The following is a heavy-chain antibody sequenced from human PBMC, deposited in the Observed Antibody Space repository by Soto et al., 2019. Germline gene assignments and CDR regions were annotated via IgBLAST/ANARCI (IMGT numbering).Heavy chain of an antibody. Sequence: ASVKVSCKASGGTFSSYAISWVRQAPGQGLEWMGGIIPIFGTANYAQKFQGRVTITADKSTNTAYMELSSLRSEDTAVYYCARVAMVRGVIKPLYYYYGMDVWGQGTTVTVSS. D-gene: IGHD3-10*01. CDR2: IIPIFGTA. V-gene: IGHV1-69*06. CDR3: ARVAMVRGVIKPLYYYYGMDV. J-gene: IGHJ6*02. CDR1: GGTFSSYA.